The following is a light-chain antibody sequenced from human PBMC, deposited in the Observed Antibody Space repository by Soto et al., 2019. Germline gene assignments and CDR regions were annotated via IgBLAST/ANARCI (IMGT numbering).Light chain of an antibody. Sequence: QSALTQPPSASGSPGQSVTISCTGTSSDVGGYNYVSWYQHHPGKAPKLMIYEVSERPSGVPDRFSGSKSGNTASLTVSGLQAEDEADYYCSSYAGSNNVVFGGVTKLTVL. J-gene: IGLJ2*01. V-gene: IGLV2-8*01. CDR2: EVS. CDR1: SSDVGGYNY. CDR3: SSYAGSNNVV.